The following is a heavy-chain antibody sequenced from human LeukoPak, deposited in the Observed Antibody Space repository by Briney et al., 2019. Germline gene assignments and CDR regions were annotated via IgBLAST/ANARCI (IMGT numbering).Heavy chain of an antibody. Sequence: PGGSLRLSCAASGFTFSSYAMHWVRQAPGKGLEWVAVISYDGSNKYYADSVKGRFTISRDNAKNSLYLQMNSLRAEDTAVYYCASAVPAAASFDYWGQGTLVTVSS. J-gene: IGHJ4*02. CDR1: GFTFSSYA. D-gene: IGHD2-2*01. V-gene: IGHV3-30-3*01. CDR3: ASAVPAAASFDY. CDR2: ISYDGSNK.